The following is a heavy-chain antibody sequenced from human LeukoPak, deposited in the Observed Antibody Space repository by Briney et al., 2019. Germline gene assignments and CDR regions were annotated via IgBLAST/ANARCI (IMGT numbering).Heavy chain of an antibody. CDR2: INHSGST. CDR3: ARGGEYYDSSGYYYPTRDFDY. V-gene: IGHV4-34*01. CDR1: GGSFSGYY. Sequence: SETLSLTCAVYGGSFSGYYWSWIRQPPGKGLEWIGKINHSGSTNYNPSLKSRVTISVDTSKNQFSLKLSSVTAADTAVYYCARGGEYYDSSGYYYPTRDFDYWGQGTLVTVSS. J-gene: IGHJ4*02. D-gene: IGHD3-22*01.